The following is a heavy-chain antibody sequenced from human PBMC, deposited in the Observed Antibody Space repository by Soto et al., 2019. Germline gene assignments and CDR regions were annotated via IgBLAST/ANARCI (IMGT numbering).Heavy chain of an antibody. CDR3: AGSIFYYGMDV. V-gene: IGHV5-51*01. Sequence: GESLKISCTASGYSFTNYWIGWVGQMPGKGPEWMGIIYPGDSDTRYSPSFQGQVTISADKSTSTAYLLWSSLKASDTAIYFCAGSIFYYGMDVWGQGTTVTVSS. CDR1: GYSFTNYW. J-gene: IGHJ6*02. CDR2: IYPGDSDT.